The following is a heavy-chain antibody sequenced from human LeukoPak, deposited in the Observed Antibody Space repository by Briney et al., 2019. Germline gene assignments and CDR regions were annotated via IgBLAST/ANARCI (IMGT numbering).Heavy chain of an antibody. J-gene: IGHJ4*02. CDR1: GFTVSSNY. CDR2: IFSDRRT. CDR3: ARARASAVAHLDY. V-gene: IGHV3-53*01. Sequence: GRSLRLSCAASGFTVSSNYMNWVRQAPGKGLEWVSVIFSDRRTFYADSVKGRFTISRDDSKSTLYLQMNSLRAEDTAVYYCARARASAVAHLDYWGQGTLVTVSS. D-gene: IGHD6-19*01.